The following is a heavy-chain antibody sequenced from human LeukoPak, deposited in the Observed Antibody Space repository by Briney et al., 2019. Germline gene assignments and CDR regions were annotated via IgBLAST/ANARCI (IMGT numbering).Heavy chain of an antibody. CDR2: IKQDGSEK. CDR3: ARDQRGYRWVSYYFDY. D-gene: IGHD6-13*01. J-gene: IGHJ4*02. V-gene: IGHV3-7*01. Sequence: GGSLRLSCAASGFTFSSYWMSWVRQAPGKGLEWVANIKQDGSEKYYVDSVKGRFTISRDNAKNSLYLQMNSLRAEDTAVYYCARDQRGYRWVSYYFDYWGQGTLVTVSS. CDR1: GFTFSSYW.